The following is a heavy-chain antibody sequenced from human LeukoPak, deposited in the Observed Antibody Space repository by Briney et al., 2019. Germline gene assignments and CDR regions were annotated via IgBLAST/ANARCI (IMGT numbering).Heavy chain of an antibody. D-gene: IGHD6-13*01. V-gene: IGHV3-73*01. Sequence: PGGSLRLSCAASGFSFSGSDVHWGRQASGKGLEWVVRIGTKAKNYATEYVASVKGRFTISRDDSENTAYLQMNSLKTEDTAFYFSTAYIRAHYWGQGTLVTVYS. J-gene: IGHJ4*02. CDR1: GFSFSGSD. CDR3: TAYIRAHY. CDR2: IGTKAKNYAT.